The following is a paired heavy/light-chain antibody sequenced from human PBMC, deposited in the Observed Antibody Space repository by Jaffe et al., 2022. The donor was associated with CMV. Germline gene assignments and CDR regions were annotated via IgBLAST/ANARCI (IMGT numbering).Light chain of an antibody. CDR2: GAS. J-gene: IGKJ4*01. CDR3: QQYGSSRALT. Sequence: EIVLTQSPGTLSLSPGERATLSCRASQSVSSSYLAWYQQKPGQAPRLLIYGASSRATGIPDRFSGSGSGTDFTLTISRLEPEDFAVYYCQQYGSSRALTFGGGTKVEIK. V-gene: IGKV3-20*01. CDR1: QSVSSSY.
Heavy chain of an antibody. CDR3: AKDGACSSSSCAPRSEYYYYYYYMDV. J-gene: IGHJ6*03. D-gene: IGHD6-13*01. CDR2: ISGSGGST. V-gene: IGHV3-23*04. Sequence: EVQLVESGGGLVQPGGSLRLSCAASGFTFSSYAMSWVRQAPGKGLEWVSAISGSGGSTYYADSVKGRFTISRDNSKNTLYLQMNSLRAEDTAVYYCAKDGACSSSSCAPRSEYYYYYYYMDVWGKGTTVTVSS. CDR1: GFTFSSYA.